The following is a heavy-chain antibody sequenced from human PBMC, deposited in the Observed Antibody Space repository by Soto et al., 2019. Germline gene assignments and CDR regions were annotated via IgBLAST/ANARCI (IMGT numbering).Heavy chain of an antibody. V-gene: IGHV1-46*03. CDR1: GYTFTSYY. J-gene: IGHJ4*02. D-gene: IGHD2-15*01. CDR3: ARDLSCSGGSCYPKFDY. CDR2: INPSGGST. Sequence: ASVKVSCKASGYTFTSYYMHWVRQAPGQGLEWMGIINPSGGSTSYAQKFQGRVTMTRDTSTSTVYMELSSLRSEDTAVYYCARDLSCSGGSCYPKFDYWSQGTLVTVSS.